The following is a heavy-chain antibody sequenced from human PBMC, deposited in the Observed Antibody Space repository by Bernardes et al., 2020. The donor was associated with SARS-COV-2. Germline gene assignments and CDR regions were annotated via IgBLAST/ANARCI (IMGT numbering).Heavy chain of an antibody. CDR2: TYWRGDK. J-gene: IGHJ4*02. D-gene: IGHD3-3*01. CDR1: GFSHPTAGVG. Sequence: SGPTLAQPTHPLWLPRSFPGFSHPTAGVGVAWIRQASSKALEFHALTYWRGDKRHSTSLRTRLTITKDPSNNQLVLTMTNMDPVDTATYYCVHSPQRFWRGLYSWSQGTLGTVSS. CDR3: VHSPQRFWRGLYS. V-gene: IGHV2-5*01.